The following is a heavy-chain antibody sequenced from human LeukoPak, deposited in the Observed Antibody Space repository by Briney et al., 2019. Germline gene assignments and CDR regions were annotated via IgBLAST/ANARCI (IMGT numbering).Heavy chain of an antibody. D-gene: IGHD6-13*01. Sequence: ASVKVSCKASGGTFSSYAISWVRQAPGQGLEWMGGIIPIFGTANYAQKFQGRVTITTDESTSTAYMELSSLRSEDTAAYYCAREPLRYSSTMAWFDPWGQGTLVTVSS. V-gene: IGHV1-69*05. CDR2: IIPIFGTA. J-gene: IGHJ5*02. CDR1: GGTFSSYA. CDR3: AREPLRYSSTMAWFDP.